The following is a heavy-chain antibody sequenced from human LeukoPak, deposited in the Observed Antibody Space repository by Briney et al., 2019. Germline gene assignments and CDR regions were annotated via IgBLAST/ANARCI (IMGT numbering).Heavy chain of an antibody. Sequence: GGSLRLSCAASGFTFSSYWMTWVRHAPGRGLEWVANTNQDGSAKNYVDSVKGRFTISRDNAKNSLYLQINSLRADYTAVYYCARDDGSGLVWGQGTLVTVSS. J-gene: IGHJ4*02. D-gene: IGHD3-10*01. CDR3: ARDDGSGLV. V-gene: IGHV3-7*01. CDR2: TNQDGSAK. CDR1: GFTFSSYW.